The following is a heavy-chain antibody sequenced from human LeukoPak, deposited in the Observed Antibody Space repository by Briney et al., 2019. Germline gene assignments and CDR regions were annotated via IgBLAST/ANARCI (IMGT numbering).Heavy chain of an antibody. J-gene: IGHJ4*02. CDR3: ARDFLEGFGAAFDI. CDR2: ISSSSSYI. Sequence: PGGSLRLSCAASGFTFSSYSMNWVRQAPGKGLEWVSSISSSSSYIYYADSVKGRFTISRDNAKNSLYLQMNSLRAEDTAVYYCARDFLEGFGAAFDIWGQGTLVTVSS. D-gene: IGHD3-10*01. CDR1: GFTFSSYS. V-gene: IGHV3-21*01.